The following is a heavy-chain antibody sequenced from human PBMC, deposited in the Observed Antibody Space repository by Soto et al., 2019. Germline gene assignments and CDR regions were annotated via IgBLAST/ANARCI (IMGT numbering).Heavy chain of an antibody. D-gene: IGHD2-2*01. Sequence: QVQLVESGGGVVQPGRSLRLSCAASGFTFSSYGMHWVRQAPGKGLEWVAVISYDGSNKYYADSVKGRFTISRDNSKNTLYLQMNSLRAEDTAVYYCAKDGGTPDCSSTSCYFDQPDYWGQGTLVTVSS. J-gene: IGHJ4*02. CDR3: AKDGGTPDCSSTSCYFDQPDY. CDR1: GFTFSSYG. CDR2: ISYDGSNK. V-gene: IGHV3-30*18.